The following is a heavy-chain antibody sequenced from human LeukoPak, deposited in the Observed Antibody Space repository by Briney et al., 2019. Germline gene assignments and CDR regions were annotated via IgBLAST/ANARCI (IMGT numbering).Heavy chain of an antibody. V-gene: IGHV3-11*04. J-gene: IGHJ1*01. D-gene: IGHD6-19*01. CDR2: ISSSGSTI. Sequence: GGSLRVSCAASGFTFSDYYMSWIRQAPGKGVEWVSYISSSGSTIYYADSVKGRFTISRDNAKNSLYLQMNSLRAEDTAVYYCARVPITLAGTKDAKYFQHWGQGTLVTVSS. CDR3: ARVPITLAGTKDAKYFQH. CDR1: GFTFSDYY.